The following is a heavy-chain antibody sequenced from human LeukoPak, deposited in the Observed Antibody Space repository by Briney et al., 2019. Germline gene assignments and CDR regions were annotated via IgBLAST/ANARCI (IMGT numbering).Heavy chain of an antibody. V-gene: IGHV3-9*01. CDR3: ARTLDSSGYLPFDY. J-gene: IGHJ4*02. CDR2: ISWNSGSI. Sequence: GGSLRLSCAASGFTFDDYAMHWVRQAPGKGLEWVSGISWNSGSIGYADSVKGRFTISRDNAKNSLYLQMNSLRAEDTALYYCARTLDSSGYLPFDYWGQGTLVTVSS. CDR1: GFTFDDYA. D-gene: IGHD3-22*01.